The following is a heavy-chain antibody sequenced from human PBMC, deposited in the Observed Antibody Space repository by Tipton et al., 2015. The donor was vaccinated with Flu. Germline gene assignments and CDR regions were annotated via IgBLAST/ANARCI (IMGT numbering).Heavy chain of an antibody. CDR1: GYTFNNYG. D-gene: IGHD5/OR15-5a*01. V-gene: IGHV1-18*01. J-gene: IGHJ6*02. CDR3: ARDRRDTVYGGMDV. CDR2: ISAYTGNT. Sequence: QVQLVQSGAEVKKPGASMRVSCKASGYTFNNYGVSWVRQAPGQGLEWMGWISAYTGNTNYAQQFQGRVTMTTDTSTSTAYMELRSLRSDDTAVYYCARDRRDTVYGGMDVWGQGTTVTVSS.